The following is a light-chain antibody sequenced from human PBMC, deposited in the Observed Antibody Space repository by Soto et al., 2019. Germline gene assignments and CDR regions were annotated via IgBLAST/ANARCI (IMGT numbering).Light chain of an antibody. CDR1: RSDVGGYNH. V-gene: IGLV2-14*03. CDR2: DVS. Sequence: QSALTQPASVSGSPGQSITIACTGTRSDVGGYNHVSWYQVHPGKAPRLVIYDVSIRPPAVSDRFSGSTSGNTASLTISGLQAEDEADYYCSSYTATRTVVFGGGTKVTVL. J-gene: IGLJ3*02. CDR3: SSYTATRTVV.